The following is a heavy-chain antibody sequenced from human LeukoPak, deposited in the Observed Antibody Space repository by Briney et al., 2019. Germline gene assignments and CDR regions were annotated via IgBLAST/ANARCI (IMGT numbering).Heavy chain of an antibody. D-gene: IGHD4-17*01. CDR2: ISGRGGST. CDR1: GFTFSSYA. Sequence: QPGGSLRLSCAASGFTFSSYAMSWVRQAPGKGLEWVSAISGRGGSTYYADSGKGRFTISRDNSKSTLYLQMNSLRAEDTAVYYCAKDINYDYGDYVWYFDLWGRGTLVTVSS. J-gene: IGHJ2*01. V-gene: IGHV3-23*01. CDR3: AKDINYDYGDYVWYFDL.